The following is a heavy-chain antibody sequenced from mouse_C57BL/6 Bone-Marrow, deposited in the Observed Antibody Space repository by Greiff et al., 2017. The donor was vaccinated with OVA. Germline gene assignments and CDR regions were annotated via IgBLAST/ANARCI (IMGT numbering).Heavy chain of an antibody. CDR2: ISDGGSYT. V-gene: IGHV5-4*01. CDR1: GFTFSSYA. J-gene: IGHJ4*01. CDR3: ARSTVVAPMDY. Sequence: EVQLQESGGGLVKPGGSLKLSCAASGFTFSSYAMSWVRQTPEKRLEWVATISDGGSYTYYTDNVKGRFTISRDNAKKTLYLQMSHLKSEDTAMYYCARSTVVAPMDYWGQGTSVTVSS. D-gene: IGHD1-1*01.